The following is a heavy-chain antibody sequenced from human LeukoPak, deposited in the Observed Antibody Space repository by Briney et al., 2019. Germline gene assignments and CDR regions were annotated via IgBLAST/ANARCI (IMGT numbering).Heavy chain of an antibody. CDR3: VKDLSDRDVDY. J-gene: IGHJ4*02. CDR1: GFTFSWYG. CDR2: ISKNGGNT. Sequence: PGGSLRLSCLVSGFTFSWYGMNWVRQAPGRGLEYVSAISKNGGNTYYVDSVKGRFTISRDNSKNTLYLQMNSLRVEDTAVYFCVKDLSDRDVDYWGQGTLVTVSS. V-gene: IGHV3-64D*06. D-gene: IGHD2-21*02.